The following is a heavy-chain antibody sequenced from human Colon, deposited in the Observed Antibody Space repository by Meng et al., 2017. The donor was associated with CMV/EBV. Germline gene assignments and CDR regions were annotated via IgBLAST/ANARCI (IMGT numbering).Heavy chain of an antibody. Sequence: GESLKISCAASGFSFSSYTMNWVRQAPGKGLEWVSSINYRGSDIYYADSVKGRFTISRDNVKNSLYLQLNSLRAEDTAVYYCARALKPLGTRSGLDVWGQGTTVTVSS. CDR3: ARALKPLGTRSGLDV. D-gene: IGHD1-1*01. CDR2: INYRGSDI. V-gene: IGHV3-21*01. J-gene: IGHJ6*02. CDR1: GFSFSSYT.